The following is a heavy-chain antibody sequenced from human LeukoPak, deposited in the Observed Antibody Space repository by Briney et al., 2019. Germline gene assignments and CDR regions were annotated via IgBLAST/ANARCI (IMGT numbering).Heavy chain of an antibody. D-gene: IGHD1-26*01. CDR2: GST. CDR3: AREIYKSVSYGYYYMDV. CDR1: GCSISNYY. J-gene: IGHJ6*03. V-gene: IGHV4-59*01. Sequence: SETLSLTCTVSGCSISNYYSSGIRQPPGKELEWIGGSTDYNPSLKSRVTISVDTSKNQFSLKLRSVTAADTAVYYCAREIYKSVSYGYYYMDVWGKGTTVTVSS.